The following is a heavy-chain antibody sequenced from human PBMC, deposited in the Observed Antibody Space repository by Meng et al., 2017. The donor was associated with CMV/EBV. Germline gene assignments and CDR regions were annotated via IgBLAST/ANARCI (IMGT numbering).Heavy chain of an antibody. CDR2: ISSSSSYI. J-gene: IGHJ3*02. D-gene: IGHD3-3*01. CDR1: GFTFSSYS. CDR3: ARGNNYDFWSGDAFDI. V-gene: IGHV3-21*01. Sequence: GGSLRLSCAASGFTFSSYSMNWVRQAPGKGLEWVSSISSSSSYIYYADSVKGRFTISRDNAKNSLYLQMNSLRAEDTAVYYCARGNNYDFWSGDAFDIWGQGTMVTVSS.